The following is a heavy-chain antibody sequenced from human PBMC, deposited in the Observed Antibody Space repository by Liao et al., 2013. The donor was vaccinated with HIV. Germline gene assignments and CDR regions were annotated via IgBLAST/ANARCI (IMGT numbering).Heavy chain of an antibody. Sequence: QVQLQQWGAGLLKPSETLSLTCAVYGGSFSGYYWSWIRQPPGKGLEWIGEINHSGSTNYNPSLKSRVTISVDTSKNQFSLKLSSVTAADTAVYYCARGSVSSSWYWGWFDPWGQGTLVTVSS. D-gene: IGHD6-13*01. CDR1: GGSFSGYY. CDR3: ARGSVSSSWYWGWFDP. V-gene: IGHV4-34*01. CDR2: INHSGST. J-gene: IGHJ5*02.